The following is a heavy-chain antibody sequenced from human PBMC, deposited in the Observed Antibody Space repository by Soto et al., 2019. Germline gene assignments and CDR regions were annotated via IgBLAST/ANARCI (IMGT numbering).Heavy chain of an antibody. CDR3: ARDSPIVSVFSGYDAIDI. CDR2: IIPILDTA. D-gene: IGHD5-12*01. V-gene: IGHV1-69*08. J-gene: IGHJ4*02. Sequence: QVQLVQSGAEVKEPGSSVKVSCKASGGTFSTSTFTWVRQAPGQGLEWMGRIIPILDTADYAQKFQGNVTITADKSTSTVFMELSSVRSEDTCMYYCARDSPIVSVFSGYDAIDIWGQGTLVTVSP. CDR1: GGTFSTST.